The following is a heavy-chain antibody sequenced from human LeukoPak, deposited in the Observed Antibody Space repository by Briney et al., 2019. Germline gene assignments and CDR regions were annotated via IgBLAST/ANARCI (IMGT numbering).Heavy chain of an antibody. V-gene: IGHV3-30*18. CDR2: ISYDGSNK. J-gene: IGHJ3*02. D-gene: IGHD3-9*01. CDR1: GFTFSSYG. CDR3: AKDFDRGAFDI. Sequence: PGGSLRLSCAASGFTFSSYGMHWVRQAPGKGLEWVAVISYDGSNKYYADSVMGRFTISRDNSKNTLYLQMNSLRAEDTAVYYCAKDFDRGAFDIWGQGTMVTVSS.